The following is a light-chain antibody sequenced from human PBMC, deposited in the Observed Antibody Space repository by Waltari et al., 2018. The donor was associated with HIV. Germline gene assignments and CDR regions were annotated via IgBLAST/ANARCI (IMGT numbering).Light chain of an antibody. Sequence: QSALTQPRSVSGSPGQSVTISCTGTSSDVGGYNYVSWYQQHPGKAPKLMIYDVSKRPSGVPGRFSGSKSGNTASLTISGLQAEDEADYYCCSYAGSPLYVFGTGTKVTVL. J-gene: IGLJ1*01. CDR2: DVS. V-gene: IGLV2-11*01. CDR3: CSYAGSPLYV. CDR1: SSDVGGYNY.